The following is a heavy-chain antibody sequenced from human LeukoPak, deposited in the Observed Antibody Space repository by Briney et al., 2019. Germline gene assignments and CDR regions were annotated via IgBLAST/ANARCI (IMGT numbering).Heavy chain of an antibody. CDR3: ARGYDYVWDWYFHL. CDR2: TNSGGSVT. Sequence: GGSLRLSCAVSGFTFSGHWMFWVRQAPGKGLEWVSSTNSGGSVTGYTDSVKGRFTISRDNAKNTLYLQMNSLRAEDTAVYYCARGYDYVWDWYFHLWGRGTLVTVSS. CDR1: GFTFSGHW. D-gene: IGHD3-16*01. J-gene: IGHJ2*01. V-gene: IGHV3-74*01.